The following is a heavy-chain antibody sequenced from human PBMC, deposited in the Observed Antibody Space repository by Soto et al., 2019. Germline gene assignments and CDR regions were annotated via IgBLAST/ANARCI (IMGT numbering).Heavy chain of an antibody. V-gene: IGHV1-8*01. CDR1: GYTFTSYD. Sequence: ASVKVSCKASGYTFTSYDINWVRQATGQGLEWMGWMNPNSGNTGYAQKFQGRVTMTRNTSASTAYMELSSLRSEDTAVYYCAREGHDSSGYYYSGAFDIWGQGTMVTVS. CDR2: MNPNSGNT. CDR3: AREGHDSSGYYYSGAFDI. D-gene: IGHD3-22*01. J-gene: IGHJ3*02.